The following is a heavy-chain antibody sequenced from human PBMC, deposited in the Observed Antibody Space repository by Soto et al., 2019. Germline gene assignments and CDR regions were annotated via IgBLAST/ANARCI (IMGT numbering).Heavy chain of an antibody. D-gene: IGHD5-12*01. CDR3: ARPLGGSGSDKWSFDY. CDR2: ISYDGSNK. Sequence: QVQLVESGGGVVQPGRSLRLSCAASGFTFSSYAMHWVRQAPGKGLEWVAVISYDGSNKYYADSVKGRFTISRDNSKNTLYLQMNSLRAEDTAVYYCARPLGGSGSDKWSFDYWGQGNLVTVSS. CDR1: GFTFSSYA. J-gene: IGHJ4*02. V-gene: IGHV3-30-3*01.